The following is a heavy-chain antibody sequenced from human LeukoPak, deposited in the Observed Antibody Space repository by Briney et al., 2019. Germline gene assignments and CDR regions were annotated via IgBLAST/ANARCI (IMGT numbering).Heavy chain of an antibody. CDR3: ARGFGSYSLDPAFDI. CDR2: INTDGSST. CDR1: GFTFSSYW. J-gene: IGHJ3*02. D-gene: IGHD1-26*01. V-gene: IGHV3-74*01. Sequence: PGGSLRLSCAASGFTFSSYWMHWVRQAPGKGLVWVSRINTDGSSTGYADSVKGRFTISRDNAKNTLYLQMNSLRAEDTAVYYCARGFGSYSLDPAFDIWGQGTMVTVSS.